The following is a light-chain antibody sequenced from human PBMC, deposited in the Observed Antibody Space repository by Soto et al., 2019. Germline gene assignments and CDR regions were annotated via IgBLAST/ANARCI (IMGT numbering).Light chain of an antibody. J-gene: IGKJ1*01. CDR1: QSVSSN. CDR3: QQYNNWPPWT. V-gene: IGKV3-15*01. CDR2: GAS. Sequence: IVMTQSPATLSVSPGERATLSCRPSQSVSSNLAWYQQKPGQAPRLLIYGASTRATGIPARFSGSGSGTEFTLTISSLQSEDFAVYYCQQYNNWPPWTFGQGTKVDI.